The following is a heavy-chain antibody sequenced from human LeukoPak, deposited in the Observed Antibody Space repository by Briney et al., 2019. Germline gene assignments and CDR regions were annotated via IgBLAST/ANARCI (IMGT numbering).Heavy chain of an antibody. CDR3: ARDVSYYDFWSGYDAFDY. CDR2: ISSSSSTI. J-gene: IGHJ4*02. D-gene: IGHD3-3*01. V-gene: IGHV3-48*01. Sequence: GGSLRLSCAASGFTFSSYSMTWVRQAPGKGLEWVSYISSSSSTIYYADSVKGRFTISRDNAKNSLYPQMNSLRAEDTAVYYCARDVSYYDFWSGYDAFDYWGQGTLVTVSS. CDR1: GFTFSSYS.